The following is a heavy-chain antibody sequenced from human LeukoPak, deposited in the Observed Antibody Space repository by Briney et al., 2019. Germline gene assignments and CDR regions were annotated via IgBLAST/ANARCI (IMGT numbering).Heavy chain of an antibody. CDR2: IYYSGST. Sequence: PSETLSLTCTVSGGSISSSSYYWGWFRQPPGKGLEWIGSIYYSGSTYYNPSLKSRVTISVDTSKNQFSLKLSSVTAADTAVYYCASTKLPAHYYYYYYMDVWGKGTTVTVSS. D-gene: IGHD6-6*01. J-gene: IGHJ6*03. V-gene: IGHV4-39*01. CDR1: GGSISSSSYY. CDR3: ASTKLPAHYYYYYYMDV.